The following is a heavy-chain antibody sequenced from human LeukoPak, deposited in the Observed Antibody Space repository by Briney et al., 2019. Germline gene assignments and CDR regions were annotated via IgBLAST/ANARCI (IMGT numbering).Heavy chain of an antibody. CDR3: ARARERSAFDI. V-gene: IGHV3-30*02. CDR1: GFSFSGYG. D-gene: IGHD1-26*01. J-gene: IGHJ3*02. Sequence: GGSLRLSCAAPGFSFSGYGMHWVRQALGKGLEWVAYIQHDGSNQQYADSVKGRFTISRDNSKNTLYLQMNSLRAEDTAVYYCARARERSAFDIWGQGTMVTVSS. CDR2: IQHDGSNQ.